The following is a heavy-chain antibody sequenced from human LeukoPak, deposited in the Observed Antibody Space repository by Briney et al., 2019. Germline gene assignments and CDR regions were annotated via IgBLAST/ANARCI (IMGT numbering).Heavy chain of an antibody. J-gene: IGHJ3*02. V-gene: IGHV1-8*01. CDR3: ARPRRTYYYDSDAFDI. D-gene: IGHD3-22*01. CDR1: GYTFTSYD. CDR2: MNPNSGNT. Sequence: ASVKVSCKASGYTFTSYDINWVRQATGQGLEWMGWMNPNSGNTGYAQKFQGRVTMTRNTSISTAYMELSSLRSEDTAVYYWARPRRTYYYDSDAFDIWGQGTMVTVSS.